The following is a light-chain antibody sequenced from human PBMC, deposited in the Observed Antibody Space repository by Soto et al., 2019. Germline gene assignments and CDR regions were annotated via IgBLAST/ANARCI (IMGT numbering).Light chain of an antibody. V-gene: IGKV3-15*01. CDR2: GAS. CDR3: QQRSYLFT. J-gene: IGKJ4*01. CDR1: QSVSSN. Sequence: EIVMTQSPATLSVSPGERATLSCRASQSVSSNLAWYQQKPGQAPRLLIYGASTRATGIPARFSGSGSGTEFTLSISSLQSEDFAVYYCQQRSYLFTFGGGTKVDIK.